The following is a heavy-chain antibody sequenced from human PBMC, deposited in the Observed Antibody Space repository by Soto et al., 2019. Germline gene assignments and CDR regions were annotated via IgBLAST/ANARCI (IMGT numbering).Heavy chain of an antibody. CDR1: GGSISSGGYS. V-gene: IGHV4-30-2*01. CDR2: IYHSGST. CDR3: ARTPDI. J-gene: IGHJ3*02. Sequence: QLQLQESGSGLVKPSQTLSLTCAVSGGSISSGGYSWSGIRQPPGKGLEWIGYIYHSGSTYYNPSLQSRVTVLVDRSTNQFSLTLSSVTAADTAVYYCARTPDICGQGTMVTVSS.